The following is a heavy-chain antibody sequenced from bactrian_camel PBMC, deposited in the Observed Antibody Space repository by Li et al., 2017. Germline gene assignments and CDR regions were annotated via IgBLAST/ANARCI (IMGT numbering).Heavy chain of an antibody. CDR3: AAAKTTAWVVAASMYDY. Sequence: VQLVESGGGLVQPGGSLRLSCVASGFTFSTYAMNWVRQAPGKERELVATIYTSSGYTRYADSVKGRFTISTDNTKDTVYLQMNTLKPEDTAMYYCAAAKTTAWVVAASMYDYWGQGTQVTVS. V-gene: IGHV3S40*01. J-gene: IGHJ4*01. CDR2: IYTSSGYT. D-gene: IGHD5*01. CDR1: GFTFSTYA.